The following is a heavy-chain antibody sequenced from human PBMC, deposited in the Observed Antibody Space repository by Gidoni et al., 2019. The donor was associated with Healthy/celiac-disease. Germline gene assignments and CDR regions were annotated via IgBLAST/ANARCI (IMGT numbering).Heavy chain of an antibody. Sequence: QVQLVESGGGVVQPGRSLRLSCAAAGFTFSSYAMHWVRQAPGKGLEWVAVISYDGSNKYYADSVKGRFTISRDNSKNTLYLQMNSLRAEDTAVYYCARDYGSGSYQRYGMDVWGQGTTVTVSS. CDR3: ARDYGSGSYQRYGMDV. J-gene: IGHJ6*02. D-gene: IGHD3-10*01. V-gene: IGHV3-30*04. CDR2: ISYDGSNK. CDR1: GFTFSSYA.